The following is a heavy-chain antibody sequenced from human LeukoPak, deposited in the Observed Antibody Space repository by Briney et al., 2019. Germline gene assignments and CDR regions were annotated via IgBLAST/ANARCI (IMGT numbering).Heavy chain of an antibody. CDR3: AKDEDGSGSFGY. CDR2: ISGSGGST. CDR1: GFTFSNYA. D-gene: IGHD3-10*01. J-gene: IGHJ4*02. Sequence: GGSLRLSCAASGFTFSNYAMTWVRQAPGKGLEGVSSISGSGGSTYYTDSVNGRFTISRDNSRSTVYLQMTSLRVEDTAVYYCAKDEDGSGSFGYWGQGTVVTVSS. V-gene: IGHV3-23*01.